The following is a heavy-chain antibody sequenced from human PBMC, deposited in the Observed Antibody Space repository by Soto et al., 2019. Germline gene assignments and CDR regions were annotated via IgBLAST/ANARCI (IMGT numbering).Heavy chain of an antibody. CDR2: IYSGGST. CDR1: GFNVSSNY. D-gene: IGHD2-2*01. V-gene: IGHV3-53*01. J-gene: IGHJ4*02. CDR3: ARGPHVGISTS. Sequence: GGSLRLSCAASGFNVSSNYMSWVRQAPGKGLEWLSVIYSGGSTYYAESVKGRFTISRDNSKNTLNLQMNALRVEDPVVYYCARGPHVGISTSWGQGTLVTVSS.